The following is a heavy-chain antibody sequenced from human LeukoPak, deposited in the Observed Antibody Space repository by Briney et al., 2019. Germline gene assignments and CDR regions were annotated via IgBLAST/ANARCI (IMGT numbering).Heavy chain of an antibody. CDR2: ISSSSYI. V-gene: IGHV3-21*01. Sequence: GXXLRLSCAASGFTFSSYSMNWVRQAPGKGLEWVSSISSSSYIYYSDSVKGRFTISRDNAKNSLYLQMNSLRAEDTAVYYCARVASGGWGQGTLVTVSS. J-gene: IGHJ4*02. CDR1: GFTFSSYS. CDR3: ARVASGG. D-gene: IGHD3-10*01.